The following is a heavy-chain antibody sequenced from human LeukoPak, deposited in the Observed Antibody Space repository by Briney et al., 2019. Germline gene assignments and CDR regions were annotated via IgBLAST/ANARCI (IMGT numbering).Heavy chain of an antibody. D-gene: IGHD2-21*01. CDR3: ARDTGNVVVIDVPHDAFDI. CDR1: GYTFPTYG. J-gene: IGHJ3*02. CDR2: ISPYNGNT. Sequence: ASVKVSCKASGYTFPTYGISWVRQAPGQGLEGMGWISPYNGNTNYAQKLQGRVTMTTDTSTSTAYMELRSLRSDDTAVYYCARDTGNVVVIDVPHDAFDIWGQGTMVTVSS. V-gene: IGHV1-18*01.